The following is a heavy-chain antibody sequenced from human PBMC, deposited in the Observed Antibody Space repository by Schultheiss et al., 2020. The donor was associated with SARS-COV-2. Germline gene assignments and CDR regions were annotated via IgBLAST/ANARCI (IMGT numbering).Heavy chain of an antibody. CDR3: ARATVGKWLQSPGFQH. D-gene: IGHD5-24*01. CDR2: INPNSGNT. J-gene: IGHJ1*01. CDR1: GYTFTGYY. Sequence: ASVKVSCKASGYTFTGYYMHWVRQAPGQGLEWMGWINPNSGNTGYAQKFQGRVTMTRDTSISTAYMELSRLRSDDTAVYYCARATVGKWLQSPGFQHWGQGTLVTVSS. V-gene: IGHV1-2*02.